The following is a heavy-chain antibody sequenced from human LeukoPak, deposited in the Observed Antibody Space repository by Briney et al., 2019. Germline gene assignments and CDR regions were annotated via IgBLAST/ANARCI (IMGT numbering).Heavy chain of an antibody. CDR2: IYHSGST. Sequence: SQTLSLTCTVSGGSISSGGYYWSWIRQPPGKGLEWIGYIYHSGSTYYNPSLKSRVTISVDTSKNQFSLKLSSVTAADTAVYYCARHLRELSPPAEYFQHWGQGTLVTVSS. V-gene: IGHV4-30-2*01. CDR1: GGSISSGGYY. D-gene: IGHD1-26*01. CDR3: ARHLRELSPPAEYFQH. J-gene: IGHJ1*01.